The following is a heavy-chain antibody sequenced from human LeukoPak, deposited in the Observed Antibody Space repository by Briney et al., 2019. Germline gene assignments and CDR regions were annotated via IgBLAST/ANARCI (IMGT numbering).Heavy chain of an antibody. CDR1: GGSISSSSYY. D-gene: IGHD2-2*02. Sequence: SETLFLTCTVSGGSISSSSYYWGWIRQPPGKGLEWIGSIYYSGSTYYNPSLKSRVTISVDTSKNQFSLKLSSVTAADTAVYYCATFPPIVVGPAAIRGGEGFDYWGQGTLVTVSS. CDR3: ATFPPIVVGPAAIRGGEGFDY. J-gene: IGHJ4*02. V-gene: IGHV4-39*07. CDR2: IYYSGST.